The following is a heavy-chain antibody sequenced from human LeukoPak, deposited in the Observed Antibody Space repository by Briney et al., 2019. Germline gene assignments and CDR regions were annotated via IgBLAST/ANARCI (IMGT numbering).Heavy chain of an antibody. CDR1: GFTFSSYA. CDR3: ARDSWFSKY. J-gene: IGHJ4*02. V-gene: IGHV3-23*01. CDR2: ISGSGGST. D-gene: IGHD3-10*01. Sequence: GGSLRLSCAASGFTFSSYAMSWVRQAPGKGLEWVSAISGSGGSTYYADSVKGRFTISRDNSKNSLYLQMNSLRGEDTAVYYCARDSWFSKYWGQGTQVTVSS.